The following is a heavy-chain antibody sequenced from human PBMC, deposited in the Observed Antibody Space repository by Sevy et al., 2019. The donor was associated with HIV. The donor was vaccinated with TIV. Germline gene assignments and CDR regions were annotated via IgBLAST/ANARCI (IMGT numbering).Heavy chain of an antibody. V-gene: IGHV1-46*01. J-gene: IGHJ5*02. CDR3: ARRGVVVVAATNWFDP. CDR1: GYTITSYY. CDR2: TNPSGGST. Sequence: ASVKVSCKASGYTITSYYMHWVRQAPGQGLEWMGITNPSGGSTSYAQKFQGRVTMTRDTSTSTVYMELSSLRSEDTAVYYCARRGVVVVAATNWFDPWGQGTLVTVSS. D-gene: IGHD2-15*01.